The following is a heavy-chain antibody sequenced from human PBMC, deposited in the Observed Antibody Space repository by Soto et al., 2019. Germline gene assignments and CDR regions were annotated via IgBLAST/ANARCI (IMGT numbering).Heavy chain of an antibody. CDR3: ARDGVAARRPAFDI. D-gene: IGHD6-6*01. CDR1: GGTFSSYA. J-gene: IGHJ3*02. Sequence: QVQLVQSGAEVKKPWSSVKVSCKASGGTFSSYAISWVRQAPGQGLEWMGGIIPSFGTANYAQKFQGRVTITADESTSTAYMELSSLRSEDTAVYYCARDGVAARRPAFDIWGQGTMVTVSS. CDR2: IIPSFGTA. V-gene: IGHV1-69*01.